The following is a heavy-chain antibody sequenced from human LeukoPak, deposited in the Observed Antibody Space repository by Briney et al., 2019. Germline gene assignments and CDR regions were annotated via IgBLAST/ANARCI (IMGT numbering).Heavy chain of an antibody. D-gene: IGHD3-10*01. CDR3: AKDRGSGSFSYGMDV. CDR2: ISGSGGST. Sequence: GGSLRLSCAASGVTFNTYAMSWVRQAPGKGLEWVSAISGSGGSTYYADSVKGRFTISRDNSKNTLYLQMNSLRAEDTAVYYCAKDRGSGSFSYGMDVWGQGTTVTVSS. CDR1: GVTFNTYA. J-gene: IGHJ6*02. V-gene: IGHV3-23*01.